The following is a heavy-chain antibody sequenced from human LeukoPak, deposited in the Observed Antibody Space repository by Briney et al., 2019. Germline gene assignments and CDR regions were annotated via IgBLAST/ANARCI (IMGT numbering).Heavy chain of an antibody. CDR3: AKDPAMLPGAVIDFDY. V-gene: IGHV3-23*01. CDR2: ISGSGYST. CDR1: GFTFSSYG. D-gene: IGHD2-15*01. Sequence: GGSLRLSCAASGFTFSSYGMSWVRQAPGKGLEWVSAISGSGYSTYYADSVKGRFTISRDNSKNTLYLQMNSLRAEDTAVYYCAKDPAMLPGAVIDFDYWGQGTLVTVSS. J-gene: IGHJ4*02.